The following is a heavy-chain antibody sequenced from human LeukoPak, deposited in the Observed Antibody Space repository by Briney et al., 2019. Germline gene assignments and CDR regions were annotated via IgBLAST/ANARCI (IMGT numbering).Heavy chain of an antibody. D-gene: IGHD2-21*02. CDR3: AREQDCGGDCPTIDY. J-gene: IGHJ4*02. CDR2: IYYSGST. V-gene: IGHV4-39*02. CDR1: GGSISSSSYY. Sequence: KPSETLSLTCTVSGGSISSSSYYWGWVRPPPRKGLEWVGGIYYSGSTYYNPSLKSRVTISVDTSKNQFSLKLSSVTAADTAVYYCAREQDCGGDCPTIDYWGQGTLVTVSS.